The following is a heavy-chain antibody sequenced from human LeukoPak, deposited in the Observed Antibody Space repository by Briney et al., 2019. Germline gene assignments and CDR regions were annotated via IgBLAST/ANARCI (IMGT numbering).Heavy chain of an antibody. CDR1: GGSISSYY. Sequence: SETLSLTCTVSGGSISSYYWSWIRQPPGKGLEWIGRIYTSGSTNYNPSLKSRVTISVDTSKNQFSLKLSSVTAADTAVYYCARDRGYYGSGRLNHYYFDYWGQGTLVTVSS. D-gene: IGHD3-10*01. CDR2: IYTSGST. J-gene: IGHJ4*02. CDR3: ARDRGYYGSGRLNHYYFDY. V-gene: IGHV4-4*08.